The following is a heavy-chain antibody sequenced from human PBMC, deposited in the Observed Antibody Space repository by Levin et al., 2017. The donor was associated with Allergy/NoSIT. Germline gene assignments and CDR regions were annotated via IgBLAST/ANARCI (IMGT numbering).Heavy chain of an antibody. CDR3: AGDAMEGSPNYSGMDV. D-gene: IGHD5-18*01. CDR1: GFTFSTYS. J-gene: IGHJ6*02. Sequence: GESLKISCGASGFTFSTYSMNWVRQGPGKGLEWISYISNSGTTTSYADSVRGRFTLSRDKAKNSLFLQMNNLRDEDTAVYYCAGDAMEGSPNYSGMDVWGQGTTVTVSS. CDR2: ISNSGTTT. V-gene: IGHV3-48*02.